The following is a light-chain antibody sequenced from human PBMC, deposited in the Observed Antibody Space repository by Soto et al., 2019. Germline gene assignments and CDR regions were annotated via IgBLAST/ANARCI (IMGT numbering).Light chain of an antibody. Sequence: QSSLTQPASVSVSPGQSIPISCPGNSSDVGSYNLVSWYQQHPGKAPKLMIYEVSKRPSGASNRFSGSKSGNTASLTIPGLQAEDEADYYCCSYAGSSTFDYVFGTGTKVTVL. J-gene: IGLJ1*01. CDR1: SSDVGSYNL. CDR2: EVS. V-gene: IGLV2-23*02. CDR3: CSYAGSSTFDYV.